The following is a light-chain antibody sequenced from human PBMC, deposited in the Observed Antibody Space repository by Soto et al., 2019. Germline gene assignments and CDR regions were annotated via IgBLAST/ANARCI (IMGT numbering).Light chain of an antibody. J-gene: IGKJ5*01. V-gene: IGKV1-12*01. Sequence: DKEMSLSPPSLSASVGDMLTITCLASHDISSWLAWYQQKPGKAPKLLIYAASSLQSGVPSRFSGSGSVTDFTLTICSLQPEYFASYCSPLPHCYPISSAQGTRLEIK. CDR1: HDISSW. CDR2: AAS. CDR3: PLPHCYPIS.